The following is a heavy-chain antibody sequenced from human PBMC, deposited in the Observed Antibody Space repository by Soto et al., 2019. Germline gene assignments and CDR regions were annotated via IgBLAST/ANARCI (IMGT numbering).Heavy chain of an antibody. CDR2: INHSGST. D-gene: IGHD3-10*01. V-gene: IGHV4-34*01. CDR1: GGSFSGYY. J-gene: IGHJ5*02. Sequence: QVQLQQWGAGLLKPSETLSLTCAVYGGSFSGYYWSWIRQPPGTGLEWFGEINHSGSTNYTPSLKILVTVTVDTCKNQVSLTLSSVTASGTAVYYCSRGRGYCYVSGSQRRWFGPWGQGTLVTVSS. CDR3: SRGRGYCYVSGSQRRWFGP.